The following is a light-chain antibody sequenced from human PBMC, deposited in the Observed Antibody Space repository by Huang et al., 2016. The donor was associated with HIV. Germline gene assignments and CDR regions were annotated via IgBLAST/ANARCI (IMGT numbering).Light chain of an antibody. CDR3: QQYNNWLS. CDR2: GAS. Sequence: EILLTQSPATLSVSPGERATLSCRASQSVGTNLAWYQQNPGQAPRLLIDGASTRATGVPARVSGSGSGTEFTLTISSLQSEDFAVYYCQQYNNWLSFGGGTKVDIK. CDR1: QSVGTN. J-gene: IGKJ4*01. V-gene: IGKV3-15*01.